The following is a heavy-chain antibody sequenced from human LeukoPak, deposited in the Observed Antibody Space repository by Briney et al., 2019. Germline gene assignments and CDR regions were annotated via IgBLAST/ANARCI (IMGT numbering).Heavy chain of an antibody. CDR1: GGSISSGSYY. D-gene: IGHD5/OR15-5a*01. V-gene: IGHV4-61*09. CDR3: ARWVSTPRGYFDY. CDR2: LYTSGST. J-gene: IGHJ4*02. Sequence: SETLSLTCTVSGGSISSGSYYWSWIRQPAGKGLAWIGHLYTSGSTNYNPSLKSRVTISVDTSKNQFSLKLSSVTAADTAVYYCARWVSTPRGYFDYWGQGTLVTVSS.